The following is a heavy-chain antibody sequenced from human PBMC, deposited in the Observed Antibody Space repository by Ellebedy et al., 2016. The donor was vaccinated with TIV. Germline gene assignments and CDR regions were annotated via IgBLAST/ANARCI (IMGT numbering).Heavy chain of an antibody. Sequence: GESLKISXAASGFTFSSYWMSWVRQAPGKGLEWVANIKQDGSEKYYVDSVKGRFTISRDNAKNSLYLQMNSLRAEDTAVYYCARGGSGWYVDYWGQGTLVTVSS. J-gene: IGHJ4*02. CDR2: IKQDGSEK. V-gene: IGHV3-7*01. CDR1: GFTFSSYW. D-gene: IGHD6-19*01. CDR3: ARGGSGWYVDY.